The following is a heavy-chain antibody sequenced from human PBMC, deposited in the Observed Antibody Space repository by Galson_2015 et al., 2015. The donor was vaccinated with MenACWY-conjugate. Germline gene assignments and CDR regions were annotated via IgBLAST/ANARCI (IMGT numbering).Heavy chain of an antibody. V-gene: IGHV3-74*01. D-gene: IGHD1-26*01. J-gene: IGHJ4*02. CDR2: INSDGRST. CDR3: ARLGGNYRTTSHFDY. Sequence: LVWVSRINSDGRSTSYADSVKGRFTISRDNAKNTLYLQMNSLRAEDTAVYYCARLGGNYRTTSHFDYWGQGTLATVSS.